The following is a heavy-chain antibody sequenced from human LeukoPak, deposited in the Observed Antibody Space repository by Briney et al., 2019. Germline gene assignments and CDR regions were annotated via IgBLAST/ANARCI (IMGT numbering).Heavy chain of an antibody. D-gene: IGHD6-13*01. CDR3: ARDLVQNIAAAGTYYYYYMDV. Sequence: ASVKVSCKASGYTFTGYYMHWVRQAPGQGREGMGWINPNSGGTNYAQKFQGRVTMTRDTSISTAYMELSRLRSDDTAVYYCARDLVQNIAAAGTYYYYYMDVWGKGTTVTVSS. CDR2: INPNSGGT. CDR1: GYTFTGYY. J-gene: IGHJ6*03. V-gene: IGHV1-2*02.